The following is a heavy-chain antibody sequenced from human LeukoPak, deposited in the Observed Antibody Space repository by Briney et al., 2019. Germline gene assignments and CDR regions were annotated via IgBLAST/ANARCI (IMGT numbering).Heavy chain of an antibody. Sequence: PSETLSLTCSVSGDSPNGYYWSWIRQPAGEGLEWIGRIHSGGTNYNPSLKSRVTMSLDTSKNQLSLRLTSVTAADTAVYYCARGMAAAGPRHFDYWGQGTLVTVSS. CDR2: IHSGGT. CDR3: ARGMAAAGPRHFDY. J-gene: IGHJ4*02. V-gene: IGHV4-4*07. D-gene: IGHD6-13*01. CDR1: GDSPNGYY.